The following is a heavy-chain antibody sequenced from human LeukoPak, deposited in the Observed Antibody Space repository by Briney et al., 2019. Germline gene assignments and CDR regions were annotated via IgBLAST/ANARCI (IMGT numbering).Heavy chain of an antibody. CDR1: GHSSSSAY. V-gene: IGHV4-59*01. Sequence: SETLSLTCSVSGHSSSSAYWSWIRQPPGKGLEWIGYVYYSESTTSYNPSLKSRPTISVDTSKNQFPLKLSSLTAADTAVYYCARTAARAFDAFDIWGQGTMVTVSS. CDR3: ARTAARAFDAFDI. D-gene: IGHD2-2*01. J-gene: IGHJ3*02. CDR2: VYYSESTT.